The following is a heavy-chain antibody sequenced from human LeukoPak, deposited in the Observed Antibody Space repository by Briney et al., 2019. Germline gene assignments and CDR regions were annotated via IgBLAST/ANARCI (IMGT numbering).Heavy chain of an antibody. J-gene: IGHJ4*02. CDR3: ARGVYIAAAQYGY. V-gene: IGHV4-59*01. Sequence: KTSETLSLTCTVSGGSISSYYWSWIRQPPGKGLEWIGYIYYSGTINYNPSLKSRVTISVDTSKNQFSLKLSSVTAADTAVYYCARGVYIAAAQYGYWGQGTLVTVSP. CDR2: IYYSGTI. CDR1: GGSISSYY. D-gene: IGHD6-13*01.